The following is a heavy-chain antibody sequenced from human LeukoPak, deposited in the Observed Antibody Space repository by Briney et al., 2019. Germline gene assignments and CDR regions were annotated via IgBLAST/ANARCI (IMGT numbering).Heavy chain of an antibody. CDR2: FGNSA. CDR1: GFTFGRYA. V-gene: IGHV3-23*01. J-gene: IGHJ4*01. CDR3: ANENYYGSGSYPDY. Sequence: GGSLRLSCAASGFTFGRYAMSWVRQAPGKGLEWVSTFGNSAHYADSVKGRFTISRDNSKNTLYLQMNSLRAEDTAVYYCANENYYGSGSYPDYWGQGTLVTVSS. D-gene: IGHD3-10*01.